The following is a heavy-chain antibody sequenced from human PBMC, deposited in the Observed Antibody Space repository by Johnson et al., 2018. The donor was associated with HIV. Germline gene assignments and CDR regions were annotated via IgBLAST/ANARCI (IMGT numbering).Heavy chain of an antibody. CDR2: IHYDGSNK. Sequence: QVQLVESGGGVVQPGGSLRLSCAAPGLTFSSYGMHWVRQAPGKGLEWVAFIHYDGSNKYYADSVKGRFPISRDNSKNTLYQQMNSLRAEDTAVYYCAKEEDIWRLGLYRAFDIWGQGTMVTVSS. D-gene: IGHD2-15*01. CDR1: GLTFSSYG. J-gene: IGHJ3*02. V-gene: IGHV3-30*02. CDR3: AKEEDIWRLGLYRAFDI.